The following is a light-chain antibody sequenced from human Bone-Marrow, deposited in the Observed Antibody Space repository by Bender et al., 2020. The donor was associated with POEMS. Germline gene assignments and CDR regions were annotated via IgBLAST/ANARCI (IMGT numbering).Light chain of an antibody. J-gene: IGLJ1*01. V-gene: IGLV2-23*02. CDR1: DTDLGPHSV. Sequence: QSALTQPASVSASPGQAITVSCAGGDTDLGPHSVVSWYQQHPGRVPKLVIFGDTKRPSGVSDRFSASKSGRSASLTISGLRAEDEADYYCSSYDATTTLFLFGSGTKVAVL. CDR3: SSYDATTTLFL. CDR2: GDT.